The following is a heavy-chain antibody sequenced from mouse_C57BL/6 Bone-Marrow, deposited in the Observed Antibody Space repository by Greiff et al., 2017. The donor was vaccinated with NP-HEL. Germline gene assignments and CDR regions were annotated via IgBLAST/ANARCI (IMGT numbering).Heavy chain of an antibody. J-gene: IGHJ4*01. Sequence: EVQLVESGEGLVKPGGSLKLSCAASGFTFSSYAMSWVRQTPEKRLEWVAYISSGGDYIYYADTVKGRFTISRDNARNTLYLQMSSLKSEDTAMYYCTRRDYYGSNYAMDDWGQGTSVTVSS. CDR2: ISSGGDYI. V-gene: IGHV5-9-1*02. CDR3: TRRDYYGSNYAMDD. CDR1: GFTFSSYA. D-gene: IGHD1-1*01.